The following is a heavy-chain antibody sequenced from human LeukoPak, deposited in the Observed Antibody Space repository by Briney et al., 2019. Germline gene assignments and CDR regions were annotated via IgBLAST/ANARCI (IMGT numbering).Heavy chain of an antibody. CDR2: IIPSSGST. V-gene: IGHV1-46*01. CDR3: ARKDRFEAFDI. CDR1: GYIFTSYY. Sequence: GASVKVCCKASGYIFTSYYIHWMRQAPGQGLEWMGIIIPSSGSTSSAQKFQGRVTMTRDTSTSTVSMELSSLRSEDTALYYCARKDRFEAFDIWGQGTMLIVSS. J-gene: IGHJ3*02.